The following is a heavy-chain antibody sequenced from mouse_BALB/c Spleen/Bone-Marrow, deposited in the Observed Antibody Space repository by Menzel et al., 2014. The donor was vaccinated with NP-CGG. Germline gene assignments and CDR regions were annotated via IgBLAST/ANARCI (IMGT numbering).Heavy chain of an antibody. CDR2: IEPSDSYT. CDR1: GYTFTNYW. V-gene: IGHV1-69*02. D-gene: IGHD1-1*01. J-gene: IGHJ2*02. Sequence: VKLQESGAEVVKPGASVKVSCKASGYTFTNYWMQWVKQRPGQGLEWIGEIEPSDSYTNYNQDFKGKATLTVDKSSSTAYMQLSSLTSEDSAVYCCARGRTTVVSDYWGQGTSPTVSS. CDR3: ARGRTTVVSDY.